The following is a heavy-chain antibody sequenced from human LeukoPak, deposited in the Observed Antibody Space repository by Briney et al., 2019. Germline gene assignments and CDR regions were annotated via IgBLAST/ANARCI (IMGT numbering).Heavy chain of an antibody. D-gene: IGHD6-13*01. J-gene: IGHJ4*02. CDR2: IYYSGST. CDR3: ARAGGRQQLVLGDDY. Sequence: SETLSLTRTVSGGSISSYYWSWIRQPPGKGLEWIGYIYYSGSTNYNPSLKSRVTISVDTSKNQFSLKLSSVTAADTAVYYCARAGGRQQLVLGDDYWGQGTLVTVSS. CDR1: GGSISSYY. V-gene: IGHV4-59*01.